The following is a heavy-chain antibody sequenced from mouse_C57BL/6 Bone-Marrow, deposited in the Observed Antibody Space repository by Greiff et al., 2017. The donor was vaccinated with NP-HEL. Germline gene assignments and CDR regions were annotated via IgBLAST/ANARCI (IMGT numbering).Heavy chain of an antibody. J-gene: IGHJ4*01. CDR3: ARHGYGSSHYYAMDY. D-gene: IGHD1-1*01. CDR2: IYPGDGDT. V-gene: IGHV1-82*01. Sequence: QVQLKQSGPELVKPGASVKISCKASGYAFSSSWMNWVKQRPGKGLEWIGRIYPGDGDTNYNGKFTGKAPLTADKSSSTAYMQLSILTSEDSAVYVCARHGYGSSHYYAMDYWGQGTSVTVSS. CDR1: GYAFSSSW.